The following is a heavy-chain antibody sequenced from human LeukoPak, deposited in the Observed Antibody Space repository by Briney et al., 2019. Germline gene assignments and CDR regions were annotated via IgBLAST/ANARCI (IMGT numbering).Heavy chain of an antibody. CDR1: GGSISSGGYS. V-gene: IGHV4-30-2*01. Sequence: SQTLSLTCAVSGGSISSGGYSWSWIRQPPGKGLEWIGYIYHSGSTYYNPSLKSRVTISVDTSKNQFSLKLSSVTAADTAVYYCARDVLHNWNDWFDPWGQGTLVTVSS. J-gene: IGHJ5*02. D-gene: IGHD1-20*01. CDR3: ARDVLHNWNDWFDP. CDR2: IYHSGST.